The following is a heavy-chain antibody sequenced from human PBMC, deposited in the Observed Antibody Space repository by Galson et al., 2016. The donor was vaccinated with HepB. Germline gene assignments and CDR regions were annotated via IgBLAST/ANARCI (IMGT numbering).Heavy chain of an antibody. J-gene: IGHJ6*02. CDR3: AKDLGFLEWLFFDSYYYYGMDV. CDR2: ISGSGGST. D-gene: IGHD3-3*01. V-gene: IGHV3-23*01. Sequence: SLRLSCAASGSTFSSYAMSWVRQAPGKGLEWVSAISGSGGSTYYADSVKGRFTISSDNSKNTLYLQMNSLRAEDTAVYYCAKDLGFLEWLFFDSYYYYGMDVWGQGTTVTVSS. CDR1: GSTFSSYA.